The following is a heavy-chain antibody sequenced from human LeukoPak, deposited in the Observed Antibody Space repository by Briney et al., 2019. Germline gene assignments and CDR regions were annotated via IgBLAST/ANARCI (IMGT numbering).Heavy chain of an antibody. V-gene: IGHV4-59*01. CDR3: ARETMLAGFASGLGFNY. Sequence: SETLSLTCTVSGASISSWYWSWIRRPPGKGLEWIGNIHGSGNTNYNPSLKSRLSMSLDTSRNQFSLNLTSVTAADTATYYCARETMLAGFASGLGFNYWGQGILVIVSS. CDR2: IHGSGNT. D-gene: IGHD6-19*01. J-gene: IGHJ4*02. CDR1: GASISSWY.